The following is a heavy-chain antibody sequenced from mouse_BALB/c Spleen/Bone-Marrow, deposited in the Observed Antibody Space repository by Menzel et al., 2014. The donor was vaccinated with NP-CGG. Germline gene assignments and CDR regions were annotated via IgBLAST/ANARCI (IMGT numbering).Heavy chain of an antibody. CDR1: GFDFSRYW. D-gene: IGHD2-1*01. CDR2: INPDSSTI. CDR3: ARQGYYGKGDY. J-gene: IGHJ2*01. Sequence: EVMLVESGGGLVQPGGPLKLSCAASGFDFSRYWMSWVRQAPGKGLEWIGEINPDSSTINYTPSLKDKFIISRGNAKNTLYLQMSKVRSEDTALYYCARQGYYGKGDYWGQGTTLTVSS. V-gene: IGHV4-1*02.